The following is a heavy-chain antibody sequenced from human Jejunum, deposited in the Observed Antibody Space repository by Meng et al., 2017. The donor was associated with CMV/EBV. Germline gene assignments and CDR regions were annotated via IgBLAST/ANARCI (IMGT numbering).Heavy chain of an antibody. CDR2: ITGNGGST. CDR1: GFNFDDYD. J-gene: IGHJ4*02. D-gene: IGHD2-21*01. CDR3: AKRDFLEDNVYHPLFDS. Sequence: SGFNFDDYDMTRARQGPGKGLEWVSGITGNGGSTYYADSVKGRFAVSRDNSRNTLYLQMNSLRAEDTAVYYCAKRDFLEDNVYHPLFDSWGQGTLVTVSS. V-gene: IGHV3-23*01.